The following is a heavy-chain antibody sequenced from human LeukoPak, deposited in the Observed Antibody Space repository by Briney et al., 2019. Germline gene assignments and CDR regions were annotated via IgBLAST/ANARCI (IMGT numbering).Heavy chain of an antibody. D-gene: IGHD3-22*01. Sequence: GGSLRLSCAASGFTFSSYSMNWVRQAPGKGLEWVSYISSSSSTIYYADSVKGRFTISRDNAKNSLYLQMNSLRAEDTAVYYCARANSYYYDSSGHWGYWGQGTLVTVSS. CDR2: ISSSSSTI. V-gene: IGHV3-48*04. CDR1: GFTFSSYS. J-gene: IGHJ4*02. CDR3: ARANSYYYDSSGHWGY.